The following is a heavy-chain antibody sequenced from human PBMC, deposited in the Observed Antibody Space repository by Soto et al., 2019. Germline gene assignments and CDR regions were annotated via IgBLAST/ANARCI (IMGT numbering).Heavy chain of an antibody. D-gene: IGHD3-22*01. CDR1: GGSISSGDYY. V-gene: IGHV4-30-4*01. CDR2: IYYSGST. J-gene: IGHJ4*02. Sequence: QVQLQESGPGLVKPSQTLSLTCTVSGGSISSGDYYWSWIRQPPGKGLEWIGYIYYSGSTYYNPSLHRRFTIAVDTSKNQFSLKLSSVTAADTAVHYCARANLSGITRIVVVRRLHFDYWGQGTLVTVSS. CDR3: ARANLSGITRIVVVRRLHFDY.